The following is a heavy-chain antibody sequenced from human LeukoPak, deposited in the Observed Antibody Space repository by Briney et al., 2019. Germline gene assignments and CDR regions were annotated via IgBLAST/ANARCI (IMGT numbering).Heavy chain of an antibody. Sequence: PGGSLRLSCAASGFTFSSYAMTWVRQAPGKGLEWVSAISGSGGSTYYAESVKGRFIISRDNSKNTLYLQMNSLRAEDTAVYYCAKYGSYYQRGRLDPWGQGTLVTVSS. J-gene: IGHJ5*02. CDR1: GFTFSSYA. V-gene: IGHV3-23*01. CDR3: AKYGSYYQRGRLDP. CDR2: ISGSGGST. D-gene: IGHD1-26*01.